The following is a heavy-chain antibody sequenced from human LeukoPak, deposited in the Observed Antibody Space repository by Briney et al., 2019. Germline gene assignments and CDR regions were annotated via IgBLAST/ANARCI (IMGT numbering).Heavy chain of an antibody. CDR3: AKGVRFLDWWILDY. V-gene: IGHV3-23*01. J-gene: IGHJ4*02. Sequence: GGSLRLSCAASGFTLSSFAMRWVRQAPGKGLEWVSAISGSDSTYYADSVKGRFTISRDNSKNTLYLQMNSLRAEDTAIYYCAKGVRFLDWWILDYWGQGSLVTVSS. CDR1: GFTLSSFA. D-gene: IGHD3-9*01. CDR2: ISGSDST.